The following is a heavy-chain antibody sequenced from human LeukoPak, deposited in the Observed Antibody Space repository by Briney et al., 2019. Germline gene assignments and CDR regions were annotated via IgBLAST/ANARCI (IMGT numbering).Heavy chain of an antibody. V-gene: IGHV4-39*01. CDR1: SGSISSSSYY. J-gene: IGHJ6*04. D-gene: IGHD5-18*01. CDR3: ARTTDTAMPDV. CDR2: IYYSGST. Sequence: SETLSLTCTVSSGSISSSSYYWGWIRQPPGKGLEWIGSIYYSGSTYYNPSLKSRVTISVDTSKNQFSLKLSSVTAADTAVYYCARTTDTAMPDVWGKGTTVTVSS.